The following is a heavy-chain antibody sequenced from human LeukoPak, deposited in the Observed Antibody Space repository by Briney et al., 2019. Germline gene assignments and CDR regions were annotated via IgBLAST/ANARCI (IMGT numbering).Heavy chain of an antibody. CDR3: AKGGYFDWLFPDY. D-gene: IGHD3-9*01. CDR2: ISYDGSNK. Sequence: GRSLRLSCAASGFTFSNYGMHWVRQAPGKGLEWVAVISYDGSNKYYADSVKGRFTISRDNSKNTLYLQMNSLRAEDTAVYYCAKGGYFDWLFPDYWGQGTLVTVSS. CDR1: GFTFSNYG. V-gene: IGHV3-30*18. J-gene: IGHJ4*02.